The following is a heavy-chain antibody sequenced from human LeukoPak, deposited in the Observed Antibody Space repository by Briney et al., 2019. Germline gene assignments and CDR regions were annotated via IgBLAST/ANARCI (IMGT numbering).Heavy chain of an antibody. V-gene: IGHV4-39*02. CDR1: GGSISSSSYY. Sequence: PSETLSLTRTVSGGSISSSSYYWGWIRQPPGKGLEWIGSIYYSGSTYYNPSLKSRVTISVDTSKNQFSLKLSSVTAADTAVYYCAREKAYYYDPWGQGTLVTVSS. D-gene: IGHD3-22*01. J-gene: IGHJ4*02. CDR2: IYYSGST. CDR3: AREKAYYYDP.